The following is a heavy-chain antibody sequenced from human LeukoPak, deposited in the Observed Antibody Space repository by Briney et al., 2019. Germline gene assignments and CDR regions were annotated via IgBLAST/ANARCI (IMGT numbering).Heavy chain of an antibody. CDR2: ISSSGSTI. Sequence: GGSLRLSCAASGFTFSSYVMNWVRQAPGKGLEWVSYISSSGSTIYYADSVKGRFTISRDNAKNSLYLQMNSLRAEDTAVYYCARDKTRWFGELLQGAFDYWGQGTLVTVSS. D-gene: IGHD3-10*01. CDR3: ARDKTRWFGELLQGAFDY. J-gene: IGHJ4*02. CDR1: GFTFSSYV. V-gene: IGHV3-48*03.